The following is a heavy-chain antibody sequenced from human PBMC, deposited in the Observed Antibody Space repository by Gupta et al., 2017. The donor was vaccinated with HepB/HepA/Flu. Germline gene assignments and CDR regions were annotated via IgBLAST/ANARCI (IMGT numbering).Heavy chain of an antibody. V-gene: IGHV3-7*01. Sequence: EVQLVESGGGLVEPGGSLRLPCAAYGFTFSNYWIHWVRQAPGMGLEWVANIKYDGSAIFYAASVRGRFTISRDNAKNPLYLQMNSLRAEDTAVYYCARDAHYGSFSWFDSWGQGTLVTVSS. J-gene: IGHJ5*01. CDR3: ARDAHYGSFSWFDS. D-gene: IGHD3-10*01. CDR2: IKYDGSAI. CDR1: GFTFSNYW.